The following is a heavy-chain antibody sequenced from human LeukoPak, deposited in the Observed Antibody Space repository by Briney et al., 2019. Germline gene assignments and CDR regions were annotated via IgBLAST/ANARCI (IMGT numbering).Heavy chain of an antibody. Sequence: SVKVSCKASGGTFSSYAISWVRQAPGQGLEWMGRIIPILGIANYAQKFQGRVTITADKSTSTAYMELSSLRAEDTALYHCARDLAHGGVGYSYGYGYWGQGTLVTVSS. CDR2: IIPILGIA. J-gene: IGHJ4*02. D-gene: IGHD5-18*01. CDR1: GGTFSSYA. CDR3: ARDLAHGGVGYSYGYGY. V-gene: IGHV1-69*04.